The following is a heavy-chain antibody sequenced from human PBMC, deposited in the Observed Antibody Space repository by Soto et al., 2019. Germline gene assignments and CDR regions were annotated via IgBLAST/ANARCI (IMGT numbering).Heavy chain of an antibody. CDR1: GGSFSGYY. J-gene: IGHJ4*02. Sequence: QVQLQQWGAGLLKPSETLSLTCAVYGGSFSGYYWGWIRQPPGKGLEWIGEINHSGSTNYNPPLKSRVTLSVDTSKNQFSLKLRSVTAADTAVYYCARVKEVPAANDFDYWGQGTLVTVSS. CDR2: INHSGST. D-gene: IGHD2-2*01. CDR3: ARVKEVPAANDFDY. V-gene: IGHV4-34*01.